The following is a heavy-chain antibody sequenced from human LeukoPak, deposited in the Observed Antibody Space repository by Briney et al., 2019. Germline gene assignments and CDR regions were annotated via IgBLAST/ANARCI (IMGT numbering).Heavy chain of an antibody. CDR1: GFTFSRCA. CDR3: TRGSNSDSSSDFDQ. D-gene: IGHD3-22*01. J-gene: IGHJ4*02. Sequence: PGGSLSPSCAASGFTFSRCAMNWVRQAPGKGLEWVGRIYSESAGGSTEYAAPVRGRFTISRDDSKNMMWLQMNSLKTEDTAVYYCTRGSNSDSSSDFDQWGPGTLVTVSP. V-gene: IGHV3-15*01. CDR2: IYSESAGGST.